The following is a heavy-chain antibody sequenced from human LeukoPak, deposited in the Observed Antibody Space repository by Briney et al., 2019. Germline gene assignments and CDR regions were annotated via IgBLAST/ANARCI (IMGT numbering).Heavy chain of an antibody. V-gene: IGHV3-66*01. Sequence: GGSLRLSSPVSAFTASSSYLSWVRQAPREWLEWVSIISSAGTTYYADSVKGRFTISRDNSKNTVYLQVNSLRDEDTAVYYCARDLEAANTYYFDYWGQGSMVTVSS. D-gene: IGHD6-13*01. CDR2: ISSAGTT. CDR3: ARDLEAANTYYFDY. J-gene: IGHJ4*02. CDR1: AFTASSSY.